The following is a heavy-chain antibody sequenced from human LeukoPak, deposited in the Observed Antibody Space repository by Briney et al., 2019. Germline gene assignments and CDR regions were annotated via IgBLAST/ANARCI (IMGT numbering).Heavy chain of an antibody. V-gene: IGHV1-69*04. CDR1: GGTFSSYA. CDR3: ARVPIAAAAGWFDP. Sequence: SVKVSCKASGGTFSSYAISWVRQAPGQGLEWMGRIIPILGIANYAQKFQGRVTITADKSTSTAYMELSSLRSEDTAVYYCARVPIAAAAGWFDPWGQGTLVTVSS. J-gene: IGHJ5*02. CDR2: IIPILGIA. D-gene: IGHD6-13*01.